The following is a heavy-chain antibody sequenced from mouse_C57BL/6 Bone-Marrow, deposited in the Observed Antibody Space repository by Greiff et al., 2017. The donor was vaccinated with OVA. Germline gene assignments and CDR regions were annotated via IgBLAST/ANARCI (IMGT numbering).Heavy chain of an antibody. D-gene: IGHD1-1*01. CDR2: IDPSDSYT. CDR1: GYTFTSYW. V-gene: IGHV1-69*01. Sequence: QVQLQQSGAELVMPGASVKLSCKASGYTFTSYWMHWVKQRPGQGLEWIGEIDPSDSYTNYNQKFKGKSTLTVDKSSSTAYMTLSSLTSEDSAVYYCARRGNYYGSSFWYVDVWGTGTTVTVSS. CDR3: ARRGNYYGSSFWYVDV. J-gene: IGHJ1*03.